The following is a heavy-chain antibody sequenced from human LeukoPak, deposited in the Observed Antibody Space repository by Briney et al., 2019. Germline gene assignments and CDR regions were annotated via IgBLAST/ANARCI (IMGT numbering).Heavy chain of an antibody. CDR2: IYTSGST. J-gene: IGHJ5*02. CDR1: GGSISSGSYY. V-gene: IGHV4-61*02. CDR3: ARAFVMSTIFGVVPTNWFDP. D-gene: IGHD3-3*01. Sequence: SETLSLTCTVSGGSISSGSYYWSWIRQPAGKGLEWIGRIYTSGSTNYNPSLKSRVTISVDTSKNQFSLKLSSVTAADTAVYYCARAFVMSTIFGVVPTNWFDPWGQGTLVTVSS.